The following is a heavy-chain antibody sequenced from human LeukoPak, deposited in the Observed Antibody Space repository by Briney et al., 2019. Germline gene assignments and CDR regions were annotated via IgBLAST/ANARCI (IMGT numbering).Heavy chain of an antibody. CDR2: IYYSGST. CDR3: ARGDYDILTGYPPQGNWFDP. V-gene: IGHV4-59*01. Sequence: SETLSLTCTVSGGSISSYYWSWIRQPPGKGLEWIGYIYYSGSTNYNPSLKSRVTISVDTSKNQFSLKLSSVTAADTAVYYCARGDYDILTGYPPQGNWFDPWGQGTLVTVSS. D-gene: IGHD3-9*01. J-gene: IGHJ5*02. CDR1: GGSISSYY.